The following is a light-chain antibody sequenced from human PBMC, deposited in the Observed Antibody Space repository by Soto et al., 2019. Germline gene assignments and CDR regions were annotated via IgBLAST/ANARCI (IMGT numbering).Light chain of an antibody. J-gene: IGKJ1*01. V-gene: IGKV3-20*01. CDR2: GAS. Sequence: DIVLTQSPATLSLSPGEGATLSCRASQSVVSSYLAWYQQKPGQAPRLLIYGASSRATGIPDRFSGSGSGTDFTLTISRLEPEDFAVYYCQQYGSSQWTFGQGTKVDIK. CDR3: QQYGSSQWT. CDR1: QSVVSSY.